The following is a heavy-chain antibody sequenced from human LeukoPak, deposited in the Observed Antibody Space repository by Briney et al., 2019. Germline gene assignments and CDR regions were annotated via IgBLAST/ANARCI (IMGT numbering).Heavy chain of an antibody. V-gene: IGHV4-59*08. CDR3: ARGELDYGDYYGMDV. CDR1: GGSISSYY. D-gene: IGHD4-17*01. Sequence: PSETLSLTCTVSGGSISSYYWSWIRQPPGKGLEWIGYIYYSGSTNYNPSLKSRVTISVDTSKNQFSLKLSSVTAADTAVYYCARGELDYGDYYGMDVWGQGTTVTVSS. CDR2: IYYSGST. J-gene: IGHJ6*02.